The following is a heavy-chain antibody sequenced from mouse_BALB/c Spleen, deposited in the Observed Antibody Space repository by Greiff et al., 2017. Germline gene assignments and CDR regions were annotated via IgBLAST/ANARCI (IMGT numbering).Heavy chain of an antibody. J-gene: IGHJ4*01. CDR2: ISSGGSYT. CDR3: TRDQGTTAYAMDY. D-gene: IGHD1-2*01. CDR1: GFTFSSYT. V-gene: IGHV5-6-4*01. Sequence: VQLKESGGGLVKPGGSLKLSCAASGFTFSSYTMSWVRQTPEKRLEWVATISSGGSYTYYPDSVKGRFTISRDNAKNTLYLQMSSLKSEDTAMYYCTRDQGTTAYAMDYWGQGTSVTVSS.